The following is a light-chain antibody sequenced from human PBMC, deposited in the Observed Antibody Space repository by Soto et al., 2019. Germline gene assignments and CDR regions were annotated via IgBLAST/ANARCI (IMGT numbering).Light chain of an antibody. CDR3: QQRYRAPYT. CDR1: QSIRNY. J-gene: IGKJ2*01. CDR2: AAS. Sequence: DIQMTQSPSPLSASVGDRVTITCRASQSIRNYLNWYQQKPGKAPKLLIYAASSLQSGDPSRFSGSGSGTDFTLTLSSLRPEDFATYYRQQRYRAPYTLGQGNKLEIK. V-gene: IGKV1-39*01.